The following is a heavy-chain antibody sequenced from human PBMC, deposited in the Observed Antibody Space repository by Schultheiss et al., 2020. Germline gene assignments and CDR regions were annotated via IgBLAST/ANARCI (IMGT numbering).Heavy chain of an antibody. D-gene: IGHD3-22*01. V-gene: IGHV1-69*13. CDR2: IIPIFGTA. CDR1: GGTFSSYA. CDR3: AGTSYYYDRPLYYFDY. J-gene: IGHJ4*02. Sequence: SVKVSCKASGGTFSSYAISWVRQAPGQGLEWMGGIIPIFGTANYAQKFQGRVTITADESTSTAYMELSSLRSEDTAVYYCAGTSYYYDRPLYYFDYWGQGTLVTVSS.